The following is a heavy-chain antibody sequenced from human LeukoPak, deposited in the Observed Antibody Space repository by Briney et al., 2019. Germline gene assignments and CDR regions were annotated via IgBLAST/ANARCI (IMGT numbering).Heavy chain of an antibody. V-gene: IGHV3-48*01. D-gene: IGHD3-10*01. CDR1: GFTFSSYS. Sequence: GGSLRLSCAASGFTFSSYSMNWVRQAPGKGLEWVSYISSSSSTIYYADSVKGRFTISRDNAKNSLYLQMNSLRAEDTAVYYCARSVTYYGSGSYNSWGQGALVTVSS. J-gene: IGHJ4*02. CDR3: ARSVTYYGSGSYNS. CDR2: ISSSSSTI.